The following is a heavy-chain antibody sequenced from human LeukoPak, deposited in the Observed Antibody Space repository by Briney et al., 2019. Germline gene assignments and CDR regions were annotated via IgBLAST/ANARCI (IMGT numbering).Heavy chain of an antibody. J-gene: IGHJ4*02. V-gene: IGHV3-23*01. CDR3: AKWPEGAMDYFDY. CDR1: GFTFSSYA. D-gene: IGHD3-16*01. Sequence: GGSLRLSCAASGFTFSSYAMTWARQAPVKGLEWVSAISGVGTRTYYADSVKGRFTISRDNSKNTLYLEMSSLRVEDTAIYYCAKWPEGAMDYFDYWGQGTLVTVSS. CDR2: ISGVGTRT.